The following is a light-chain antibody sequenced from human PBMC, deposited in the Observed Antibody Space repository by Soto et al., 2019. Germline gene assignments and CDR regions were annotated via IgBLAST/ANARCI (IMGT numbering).Light chain of an antibody. CDR3: QQYNYWPRA. J-gene: IGKJ1*01. V-gene: IGKV3-15*01. CDR2: GAS. Sequence: EIVMTQSPANLSVSPGESATLSCRASRSVNSNLAWYQQMPGQAPRLLIYGASTRATGIPDRFSGSGSGTEFTLTISSLQSEDFALYYCQQYNYWPRAFGQGTKVEIK. CDR1: RSVNSN.